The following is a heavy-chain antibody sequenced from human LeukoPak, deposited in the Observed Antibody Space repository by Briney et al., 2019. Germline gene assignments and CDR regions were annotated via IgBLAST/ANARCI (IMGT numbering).Heavy chain of an antibody. CDR2: IYTSGST. CDR1: GGAISSGAYY. CDR3: ARRMEGAPRAFDI. J-gene: IGHJ3*02. D-gene: IGHD1-26*01. V-gene: IGHV4-61*02. Sequence: PSQTLSLTCTVSGGAISSGAYYWGWLRQPAGKGLEWIGRIYTSGSTNYNPSLKSRVTISVDTSKNQFSLKLSSVTAADTAVYYCARRMEGAPRAFDIWGQGTMVTVSS.